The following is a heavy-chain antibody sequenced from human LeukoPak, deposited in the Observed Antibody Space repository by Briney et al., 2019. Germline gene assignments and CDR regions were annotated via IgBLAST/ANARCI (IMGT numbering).Heavy chain of an antibody. CDR1: GYTFTGYY. V-gene: IGHV1-2*06. CDR2: INPNSGGT. CDR3: ARGYRGYDQPDY. J-gene: IGHJ4*02. Sequence: ASVKVSCKASGYTFTGYYMHWVRLAPGQGLEWMGRINPNSGGTSFAQKFQGRVTMTRDTSISTAYMELSRLRSDDTAVYYCARGYRGYDQPDYWGQGTLVTVSS. D-gene: IGHD5-12*01.